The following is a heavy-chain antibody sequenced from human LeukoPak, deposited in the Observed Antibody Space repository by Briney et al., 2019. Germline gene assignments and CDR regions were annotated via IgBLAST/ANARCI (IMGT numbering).Heavy chain of an antibody. CDR3: ARVRGLKLGHFDY. V-gene: IGHV4-39*07. Sequence: SETLSLTCTVSGGSITSSSYSWGWIRQPPGKGLEWIASMSYSGSTYYNPSLKSRVTRSVDTSRNQFSLKLSSVTAADTSVYYCARVRGLKLGHFDYWGQESLVTVSS. CDR1: GGSITSSSYS. J-gene: IGHJ4*02. CDR2: MSYSGST. D-gene: IGHD5-24*01.